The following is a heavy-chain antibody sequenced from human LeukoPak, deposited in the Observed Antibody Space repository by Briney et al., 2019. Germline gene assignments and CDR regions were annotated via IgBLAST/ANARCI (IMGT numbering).Heavy chain of an antibody. CDR3: ARGTFGSGSYYTFYYYYGMDV. D-gene: IGHD3-10*01. J-gene: IGHJ6*04. V-gene: IGHV4-59*01. CDR2: IYHSGST. CDR1: GGSISSYY. Sequence: PSETLSLTCTVSGGSISSYYWSWIRQPPGKGLEWIGYIYHSGSTNYNPSLKSRVTISVDASKNQFSLKLSSVTAADTAVYYCARGTFGSGSYYTFYYYYGMDVWGKGTTVTVSS.